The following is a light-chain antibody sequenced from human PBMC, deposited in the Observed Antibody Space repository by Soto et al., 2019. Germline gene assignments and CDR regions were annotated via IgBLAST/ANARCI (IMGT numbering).Light chain of an antibody. CDR2: GAS. V-gene: IGKV3-20*01. Sequence: EIVMTQSPATLSLSPGERATLSCRASQSVGKYLVWYQQKPGQAPRLLIYGASTRATGIPARLSGSGSGTDFTLTISRLEPEDFAVYYCQQYGSLSWTFGQGTKVDIK. J-gene: IGKJ1*01. CDR3: QQYGSLSWT. CDR1: QSVGKY.